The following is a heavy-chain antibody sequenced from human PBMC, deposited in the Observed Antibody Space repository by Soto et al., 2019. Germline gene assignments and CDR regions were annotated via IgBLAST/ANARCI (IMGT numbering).Heavy chain of an antibody. CDR2: INHSGST. Sequence: QVQLQQWGAGLLKPSETLSLTCAVYGGSFSGYYWSWIRQPPGKGLEWIGEINHSGSTNYNPSLKSRVTISVDTSKNQFSLKLSSVTAADTAVYYCARACSTSCSTEYYYYGMDVWGQGTTVTVSS. V-gene: IGHV4-34*01. J-gene: IGHJ6*02. CDR1: GGSFSGYY. D-gene: IGHD2-2*01. CDR3: ARACSTSCSTEYYYYGMDV.